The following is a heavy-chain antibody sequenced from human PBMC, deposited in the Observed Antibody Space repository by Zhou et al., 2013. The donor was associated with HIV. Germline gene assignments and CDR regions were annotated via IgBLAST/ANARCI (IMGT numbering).Heavy chain of an antibody. V-gene: IGHV1-2*02. J-gene: IGHJ6*02. CDR2: INPNSGGT. D-gene: IGHD6-19*01. Sequence: VQLVQSGAEVKKPGASVKVSCKASGYTFSGYYMHWVRQAPGQGLEWMGWINPNSGGTNYAQNFQGRVTMTRDTSISTAYMELSRLRSDDTAVYYCARRRDSSGWYGHYYYYGMDVWGQGTTVHRLL. CDR1: GYTFSGYY. CDR3: ARRRDSSGWYGHYYYYGMDV.